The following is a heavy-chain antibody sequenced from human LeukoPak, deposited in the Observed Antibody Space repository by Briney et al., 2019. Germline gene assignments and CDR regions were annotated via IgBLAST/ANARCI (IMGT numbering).Heavy chain of an antibody. CDR3: ARGIAADGKGY. CDR2: ISYDGSNK. Sequence: RPGGSLRLSCAASGFTFSSYAMHWVRQAPGKGLEWVAAISYDGSNKDYADSAKGRFTISRDNAKNSLYLQMNSLRDEDTAVYYCARGIAADGKGYWGQGTRVTVSS. V-gene: IGHV3-30-3*01. J-gene: IGHJ4*02. D-gene: IGHD6-13*01. CDR1: GFTFSSYA.